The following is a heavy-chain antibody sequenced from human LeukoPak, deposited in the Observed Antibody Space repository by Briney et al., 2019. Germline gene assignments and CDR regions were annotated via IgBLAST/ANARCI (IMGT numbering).Heavy chain of an antibody. CDR2: IKQDGSEK. D-gene: IGHD1-14*01. Sequence: GGSLRLSCAASGFTYSSHWMSWVRQAPGKGLEWVANIKQDGSEKYYVDCVKGRFTISRDNAKNSLYLQMNSLRAEDTSVYYCARDPEPAFDYWGQGTLVTVSS. CDR3: ARDPEPAFDY. V-gene: IGHV3-7*01. J-gene: IGHJ4*02. CDR1: GFTYSSHW.